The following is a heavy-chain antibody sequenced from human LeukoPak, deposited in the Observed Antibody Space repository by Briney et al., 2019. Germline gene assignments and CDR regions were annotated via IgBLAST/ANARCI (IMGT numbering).Heavy chain of an antibody. Sequence: PGGSLRLSCAASGFTFDDYAMHWVRQAPGKGLEWVSGISWNSGSIGYADSVKGRFTISRDNAKNSLYLQMNSLRAEDTALYYCAKDMVDVDTYALGYGMDVWGKGTTVTVPS. CDR3: AKDMVDVDTYALGYGMDV. V-gene: IGHV3-9*01. CDR2: ISWNSGSI. CDR1: GFTFDDYA. J-gene: IGHJ6*04. D-gene: IGHD5-18*01.